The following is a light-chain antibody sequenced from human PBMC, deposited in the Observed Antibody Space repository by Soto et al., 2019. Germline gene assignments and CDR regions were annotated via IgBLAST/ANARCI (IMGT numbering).Light chain of an antibody. CDR2: AAS. J-gene: IGKJ4*01. V-gene: IGKV1-8*01. CDR1: QSIGTY. CDR3: QQYYIYPPT. Sequence: AIRMTQSPSSFSASTGDRVTITCRASQSIGTYLAWYQQIPGRAPKLLTFAASTLQRGVPSRFSGSGSGTDFTLTISCPQSEDFATYYCQQYYIYPPTFGGGTKVDIK.